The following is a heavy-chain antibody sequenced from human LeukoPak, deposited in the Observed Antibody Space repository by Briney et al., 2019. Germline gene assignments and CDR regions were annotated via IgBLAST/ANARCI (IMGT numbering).Heavy chain of an antibody. Sequence: SETLSLTCTVSGGSISSYYWSWIRQPPGKGLEWIGYIYYSGSTNYNPSLKSRVTISVDTSKNQFSLKLSSVTAADTAVYYCARHESGARAEALDYWGQGTLVIVSS. CDR1: GGSISSYY. J-gene: IGHJ4*02. D-gene: IGHD1-14*01. V-gene: IGHV4-59*08. CDR2: IYYSGST. CDR3: ARHESGARAEALDY.